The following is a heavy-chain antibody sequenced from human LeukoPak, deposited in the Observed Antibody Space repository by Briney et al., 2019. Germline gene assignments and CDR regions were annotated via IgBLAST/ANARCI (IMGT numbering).Heavy chain of an antibody. J-gene: IGHJ6*04. CDR1: GFTFSSYE. D-gene: IGHD3-10*02. CDR2: ISSSGSTI. V-gene: IGHV3-48*03. CDR3: AELGINRIGGV. Sequence: GGSLRLSCAASGFTFSSYEMNWVRQAPGKGLEWVSYISSSGSTIYYADSVKGRFTISRDNAKNSLYLQMNSLRAEDTAVYYGAELGINRIGGVWGKGTTVTISS.